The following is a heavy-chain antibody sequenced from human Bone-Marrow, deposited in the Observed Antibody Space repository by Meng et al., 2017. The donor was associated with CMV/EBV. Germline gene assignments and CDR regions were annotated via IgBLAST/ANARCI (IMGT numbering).Heavy chain of an antibody. V-gene: IGHV3-30-3*01. Sequence: GESLKISCAASGFTFSSYAMHWVRPAPGKGLEWVAVISYDGSNKYYADSVKGRFTISRDNSKNTLYLQMNSLRAEDTAVYYCARGLLSYYYGMDVWGQGTTVTVSS. CDR2: ISYDGSNK. D-gene: IGHD3-9*01. CDR3: ARGLLSYYYGMDV. CDR1: GFTFSSYA. J-gene: IGHJ6*02.